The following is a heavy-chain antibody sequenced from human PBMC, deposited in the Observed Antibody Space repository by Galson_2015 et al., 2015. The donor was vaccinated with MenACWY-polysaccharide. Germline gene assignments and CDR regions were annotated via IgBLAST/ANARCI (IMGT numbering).Heavy chain of an antibody. Sequence: SVQVSCKASGYTFTSYDINWVRQATGQGLEWMGWMNPNSGNTGYPQKFQGRVTMTRNTSISTAYMELSILRSEDTAVYYCARGIAPDGIAVDKVLNDSWGQGTLVTVSS. CDR3: ARGIAPDGIAVDKVLNDS. V-gene: IGHV1-8*01. J-gene: IGHJ4*02. CDR2: MNPNSGNT. CDR1: GYTFTSYD. D-gene: IGHD6-19*01.